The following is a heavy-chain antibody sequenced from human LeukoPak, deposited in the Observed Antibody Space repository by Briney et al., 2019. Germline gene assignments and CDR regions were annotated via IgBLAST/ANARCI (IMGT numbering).Heavy chain of an antibody. V-gene: IGHV3-53*01. Sequence: GGSLRLSCAASGFTFSSYGMHWVRQAPGRGLEWVSVIYSDGTTYYADSVKGRFTISRDDSKTTLYLQMNSLRAADTAVYYCARVGSYFDFDSWGQGTLVIVSS. D-gene: IGHD1-26*01. CDR3: ARVGSYFDFDS. CDR1: GFTFSSYG. J-gene: IGHJ4*02. CDR2: IYSDGTT.